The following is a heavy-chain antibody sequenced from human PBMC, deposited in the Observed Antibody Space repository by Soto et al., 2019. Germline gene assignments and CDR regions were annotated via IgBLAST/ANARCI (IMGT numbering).Heavy chain of an antibody. J-gene: IGHJ3*02. CDR1: GFTFSSYA. V-gene: IGHV3-23*01. CDR2: ISGSGGTT. CDR3: AKTANGWFSDFDI. Sequence: EVQLLESGGGLVQPGGSLRLSCAASGFTFSSYAMSWVRQAPGKGLEWVSAISGSGGTTYYADSVKGRFTFSRDNSKNTLYLQMTSLRAEDTAVYYCAKTANGWFSDFDIWGQGTMVTVSS. D-gene: IGHD6-19*01.